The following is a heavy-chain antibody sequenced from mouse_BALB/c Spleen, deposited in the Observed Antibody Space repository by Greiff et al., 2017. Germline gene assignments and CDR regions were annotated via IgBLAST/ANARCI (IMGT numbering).Heavy chain of an antibody. CDR2: INPSTGYT. Sequence: LQESGAELAKPGASVKMSCKASGYTFTSYWMHWVKQRPGQGLEWIGYINPSTGYTEYNQKFKDKATLTADKSSSTAYMQLSSLTSEDSAVYYCARWVRLRGYFDYWGQGTTLTVSS. V-gene: IGHV1-7*01. J-gene: IGHJ2*01. CDR3: ARWVRLRGYFDY. D-gene: IGHD1-2*01. CDR1: GYTFTSYW.